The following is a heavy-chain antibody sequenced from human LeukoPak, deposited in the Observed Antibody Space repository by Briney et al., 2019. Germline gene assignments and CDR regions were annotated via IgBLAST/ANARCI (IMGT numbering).Heavy chain of an antibody. V-gene: IGHV3-48*01. J-gene: IGHJ4*02. CDR1: GFTFSSYS. CDR2: ISSSSSAT. D-gene: IGHD3-10*01. CDR3: AKEGGSGRYQNS. Sequence: SGGSLRLSCAASGFTFSSYSMNWARQAPGKGLEWLSYISSSSSATYYADSVKGQFTVSRDNAKNSLYLQMDSLRAEDTAVYYCAKEGGSGRYQNSWGQGTLVTVSS.